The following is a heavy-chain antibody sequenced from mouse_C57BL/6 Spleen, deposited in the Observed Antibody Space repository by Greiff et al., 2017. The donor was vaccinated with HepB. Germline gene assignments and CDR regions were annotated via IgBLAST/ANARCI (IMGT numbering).Heavy chain of an antibody. CDR2: INPYNGGT. J-gene: IGHJ2*01. V-gene: IGHV1-19*01. CDR1: GYTFTDYY. Sequence: EVQLQQSGPVLVKPGASVKMSCKASGYTFTDYYMNWVKQSHGKSLEWIGVINPYNGGTSYNQKFKGKATLTVDKSSSTAYMELNSLTSEDSAVYYFARGKPYNSNPGYFDYWGQGTTLTVSS. D-gene: IGHD2-5*01. CDR3: ARGKPYNSNPGYFDY.